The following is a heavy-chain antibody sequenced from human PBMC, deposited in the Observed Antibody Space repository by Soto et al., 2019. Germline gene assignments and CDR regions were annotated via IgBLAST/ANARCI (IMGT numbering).Heavy chain of an antibody. CDR2: TYYRSKRYY. V-gene: IGHV6-1*01. D-gene: IGHD1-26*01. CDR3: ARGEQYSGRIFDY. Sequence: SQTLSLTCDITGDSVSSNSACWSWVRQSPSRGLEWLGRTYYRSKRYYEYAVSVRGRITINPDTSKNQYSLQLNSVTPEDTAVYFCARGEQYSGRIFDYWGQGTLVTVYS. J-gene: IGHJ4*01. CDR1: GDSVSSNSAC.